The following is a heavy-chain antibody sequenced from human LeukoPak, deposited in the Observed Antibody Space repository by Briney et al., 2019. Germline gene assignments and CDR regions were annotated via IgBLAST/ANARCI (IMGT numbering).Heavy chain of an antibody. D-gene: IGHD3-9*01. CDR1: GYSFTSYW. CDR2: IYPGDSDT. Sequence: GESLKISCKGSGYSFTSYWIGWVRQMPGKGLGWMGIIYPGDSDTRYSPSFQGQVTTSADKSISTAYLQWSSLKASDTAVYYCARRAFDYWYFDLWGRGTLVTVSS. J-gene: IGHJ2*01. CDR3: ARRAFDYWYFDL. V-gene: IGHV5-51*01.